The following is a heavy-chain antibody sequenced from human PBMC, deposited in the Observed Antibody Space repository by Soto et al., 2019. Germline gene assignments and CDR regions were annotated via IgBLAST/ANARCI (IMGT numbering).Heavy chain of an antibody. V-gene: IGHV4-30-2*01. CDR1: SGSISSGGYS. CDR3: ARVPDR. D-gene: IGHD2-2*01. Sequence: ASETLSLTCAVSSGSISSGGYSWSWIRQPPGKGLEWIGYIYHSGSTYYNPSLKSRVTISVDRSKNQFSLKLSSVTAADTAVYYCARVPDRWGQGTLVTVSS. CDR2: IYHSGST. J-gene: IGHJ5*02.